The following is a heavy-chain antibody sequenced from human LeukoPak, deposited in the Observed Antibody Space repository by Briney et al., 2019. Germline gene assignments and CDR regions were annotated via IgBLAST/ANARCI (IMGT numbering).Heavy chain of an antibody. D-gene: IGHD1-26*01. CDR2: INSVGSAM. CDR1: GFTFSSHS. J-gene: IGHJ5*02. Sequence: PGGSLRLSCAASGFTFSSHSMTWVRQAPGKGLEWILYINSVGSAMYYADSVKGRFTISRDNAKNSLSLQMNSLKTEDTAVYYCTTGGSYPYNWFDPWGQGTLVTVSS. V-gene: IGHV3-48*01. CDR3: TTGGSYPYNWFDP.